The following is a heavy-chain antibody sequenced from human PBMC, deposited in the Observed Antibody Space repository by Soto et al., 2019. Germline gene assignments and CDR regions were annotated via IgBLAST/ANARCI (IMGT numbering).Heavy chain of an antibody. D-gene: IGHD5-12*01. V-gene: IGHV3-23*01. CDR3: AKRSGGFSEFDY. J-gene: IGHJ4*02. CDR1: EVTFASYD. CDR2: VDYTGSYT. Sequence: GGSLRLSCVVSEVTFASYDMDWVRQPPGKGLEWVSSVDYTGSYTFYAASVKGRFTISRDNSKNMVYLELNSLRAEDTAVYYCAKRSGGFSEFDYWGQGTLVTVS.